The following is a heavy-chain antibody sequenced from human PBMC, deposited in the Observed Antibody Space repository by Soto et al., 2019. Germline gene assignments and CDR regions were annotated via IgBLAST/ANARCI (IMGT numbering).Heavy chain of an antibody. V-gene: IGHV4-38-2*01. J-gene: IGHJ6*02. CDR2: LYHIGST. D-gene: IGHD2-2*01. CDR1: GYSISSGNY. Sequence: PWETLSLTCAVSGYSISSGNYWAWIRQPPGRGLEWIGSLYHIGSTHYNTSLTSRVTISVDTSKNHFSLELSSVTAADTAIYYCRSSTSCYDESCVDVWGQGTMVTVSS. CDR3: RSSTSCYDESCVDV.